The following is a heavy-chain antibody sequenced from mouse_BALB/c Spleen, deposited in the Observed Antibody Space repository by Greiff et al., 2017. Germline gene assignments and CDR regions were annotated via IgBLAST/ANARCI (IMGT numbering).Heavy chain of an antibody. CDR2: ISSGSSTI. D-gene: IGHD2-1*01. J-gene: IGHJ4*01. CDR1: GFTFSSFG. CDR3: ARRGNYSYYAMDY. V-gene: IGHV5-17*02. Sequence: DVMLVESGGGLVQPGGSRKLSCAASGFTFSSFGMHWVRQAPEKGLEWVAYISSGSSTIYYADTVKGRFTISRDNPKNTLFLQMTSLRSEDTAMYYCARRGNYSYYAMDYWGQGTSVTVSS.